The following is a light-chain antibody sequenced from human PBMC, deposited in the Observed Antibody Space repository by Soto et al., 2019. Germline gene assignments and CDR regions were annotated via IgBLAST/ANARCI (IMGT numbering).Light chain of an antibody. CDR3: QQANGFPYT. CDR1: QGVSNW. CDR2: AAS. V-gene: IGKV1-12*01. Sequence: DIQMTQAPSSVSASVGDRVTITCRASQGVSNWLAWYQQKPGKAPKLLIYAASTLRSGVPSRFRGSGSGTDFTLTISSLQPEDFATYYCQQANGFPYTFGQGTKLEIK. J-gene: IGKJ2*01.